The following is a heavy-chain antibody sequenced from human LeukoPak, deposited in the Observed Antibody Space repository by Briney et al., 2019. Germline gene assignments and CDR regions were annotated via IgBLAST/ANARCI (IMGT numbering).Heavy chain of an antibody. J-gene: IGHJ4*02. CDR3: ARGEGIAAAGPCDY. CDR2: IYYSGST. CDR1: GGSISSSSYY. Sequence: PSETLSLTCTVSGGSISSSSYYWGWIRQPPGKGLEWIGSIYYSGSTYYNPSLKSRVTISVDTSKNQFSLKLSSVTAADTAVYYCARGEGIAAAGPCDYWGQGTLVTVSS. V-gene: IGHV4-39*01. D-gene: IGHD6-13*01.